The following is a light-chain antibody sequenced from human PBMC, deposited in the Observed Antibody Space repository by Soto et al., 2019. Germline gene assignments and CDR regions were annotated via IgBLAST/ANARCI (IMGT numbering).Light chain of an antibody. Sequence: EIVMTQSPTTLSVSPGERATLXXRASQSVSSNLARYQQKPGPAPRXLRYGASTRATGSPARFSGSGSGTEFTLTISSLQSEDFAVYYCQQYKNWPDTFGGGTKVDIK. V-gene: IGKV3-15*01. CDR3: QQYKNWPDT. J-gene: IGKJ4*01. CDR1: QSVSSN. CDR2: GAS.